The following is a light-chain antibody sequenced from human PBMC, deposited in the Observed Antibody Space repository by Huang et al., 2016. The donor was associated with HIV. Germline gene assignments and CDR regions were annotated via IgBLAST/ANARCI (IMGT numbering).Light chain of an antibody. V-gene: IGKV3-11*01. CDR3: QQRSIFWT. Sequence: EIVLTQSPATLSLSLGERATLSCRASQSVRNYLAWYQQKPGQAPRLLIYDASNRATGIPARVSGSGSGTDFTLTISSLEPEDFAVYYCQQRSIFWTFGQGTKVEI. CDR2: DAS. J-gene: IGKJ1*01. CDR1: QSVRNY.